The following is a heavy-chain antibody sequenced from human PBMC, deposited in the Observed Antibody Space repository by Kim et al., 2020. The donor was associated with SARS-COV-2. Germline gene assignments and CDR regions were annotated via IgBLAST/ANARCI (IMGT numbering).Heavy chain of an antibody. Sequence: GGSLRLSCAASGFTFSSYAMSWVRQAPGKGLEWVSAISGSGGSTYYADSVKGRFTISRDNSKNTLYLQMNSLRAEDTAVYYCAKRASIVVVPAAMGDFDYWGQGTLVTVSS. D-gene: IGHD2-2*01. CDR3: AKRASIVVVPAAMGDFDY. CDR1: GFTFSSYA. CDR2: ISGSGGST. V-gene: IGHV3-23*01. J-gene: IGHJ4*02.